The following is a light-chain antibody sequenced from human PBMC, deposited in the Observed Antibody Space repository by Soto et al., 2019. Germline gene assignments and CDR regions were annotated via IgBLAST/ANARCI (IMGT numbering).Light chain of an antibody. Sequence: EIVLKHSPGTLSLSPCERANLSSRASQSVSIYLAWYQQKPGQAPRLLIYDASNRATGIPARFSGSGSGTDFTLTISRLEPEDFAVYYCQQYGSSPLTFGGGTKVDI. CDR2: DAS. CDR3: QQYGSSPLT. J-gene: IGKJ4*01. CDR1: QSVSIY. V-gene: IGKV3-20*01.